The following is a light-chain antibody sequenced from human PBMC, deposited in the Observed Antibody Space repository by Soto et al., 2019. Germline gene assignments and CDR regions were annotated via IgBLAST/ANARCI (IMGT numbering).Light chain of an antibody. CDR1: SSNIGAGYE. Sequence: QSVLTQPPSVSGAPRQRVTISCTGSSSNIGAGYEVHWYQQLPGTAPKLLIYGNNNRPSGVPDRFSGSKSGTSASLAITGLQAEDEADYYCQSYDSSLSALYVFGTGTKLTVL. CDR2: GNN. V-gene: IGLV1-40*01. CDR3: QSYDSSLSALYV. J-gene: IGLJ1*01.